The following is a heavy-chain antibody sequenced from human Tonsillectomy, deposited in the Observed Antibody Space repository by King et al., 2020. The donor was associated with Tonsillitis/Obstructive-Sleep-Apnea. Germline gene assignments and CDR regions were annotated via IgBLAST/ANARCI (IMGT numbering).Heavy chain of an antibody. CDR2: IYPGDSDT. J-gene: IGHJ6*03. CDR3: ARHAPVVPAATYYYMDV. D-gene: IGHD2-2*01. CDR1: GYSFTSYW. V-gene: IGHV5-51*01. Sequence: QLVQSGAEVKKPGESLKISCKGSGYSFTSYWIGWVRQMPGKGLEWMGIIYPGDSDTRYSPSFQCQVTISADKSISTAYLQWSSLKASDTAMYYCARHAPVVPAATYYYMDVWGKGTTVTVSS.